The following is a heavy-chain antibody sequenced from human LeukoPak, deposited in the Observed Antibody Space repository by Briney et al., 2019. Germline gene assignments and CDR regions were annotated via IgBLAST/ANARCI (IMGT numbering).Heavy chain of an antibody. J-gene: IGHJ5*01. Sequence: PGGSLRLSCAASGFTFSNYAMRWLRQTPGKGLECVSVVTGSGGDTDYTGSVNGRFTISRYNSKNTLYLQMNSLRAEDTAVYYCARGTLEHCSGASCYPLDSWGQGTLVTVSS. V-gene: IGHV3-23*01. CDR3: ARGTLEHCSGASCYPLDS. D-gene: IGHD2-15*01. CDR2: VTGSGGDT. CDR1: GFTFSNYA.